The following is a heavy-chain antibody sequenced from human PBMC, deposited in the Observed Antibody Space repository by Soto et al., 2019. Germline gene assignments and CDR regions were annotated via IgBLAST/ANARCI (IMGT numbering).Heavy chain of an antibody. CDR1: GGTFSSYA. V-gene: IGHV1-69*13. CDR2: IFPIFGTA. J-gene: IGHJ4*02. D-gene: IGHD3-22*01. CDR3: ARATYYYDSSGYYWDLYFDY. Sequence: SVKVSCKASGGTFSSYAISWVRQAPGQGLEWLGGIFPIFGTANYAQKFQGRVTITADESTSTAYMELSSLRSGDTAVYYCARATYYYDSSGYYWDLYFDYWGQGTLVTVSS.